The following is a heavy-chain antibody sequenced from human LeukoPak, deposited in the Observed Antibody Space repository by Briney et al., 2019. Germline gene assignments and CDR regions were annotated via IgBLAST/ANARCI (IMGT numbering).Heavy chain of an antibody. Sequence: HPGGSLRLSCAASGFTFSSYSMNWVRQAPGKGLEWVGFNRSKAYGGTTEYAASVKGRFTISRDDSKSIAYLQMNSLKTEDTAVYYCTRDYIEELNSYYYMDVWGKGTTVTVSS. CDR3: TRDYIEELNSYYYMDV. CDR1: GFTFSSYS. V-gene: IGHV3-49*04. CDR2: NRSKAYGGTT. J-gene: IGHJ6*03. D-gene: IGHD1-7*01.